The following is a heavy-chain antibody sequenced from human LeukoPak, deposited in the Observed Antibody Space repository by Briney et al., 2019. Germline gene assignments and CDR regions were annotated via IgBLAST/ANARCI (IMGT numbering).Heavy chain of an antibody. J-gene: IGHJ2*01. CDR2: ISYDGGNK. CDR3: AKGTYYYGSTESTGSWYFDL. CDR1: GFTFSSYG. Sequence: PGGSLRLSCAASGFTFSSYGMHWVRQAPGKGLEWVAVISYDGGNKYYADSVKGRFTISRDNSKNTLYLQMNSPRAEDTAVYYCAKGTYYYGSTESTGSWYFDLWGRGTLVTVSS. V-gene: IGHV3-30*18. D-gene: IGHD3-10*01.